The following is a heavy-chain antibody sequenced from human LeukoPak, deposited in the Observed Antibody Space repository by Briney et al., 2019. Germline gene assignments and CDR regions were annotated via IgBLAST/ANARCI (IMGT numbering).Heavy chain of an antibody. V-gene: IGHV3-53*01. Sequence: GGSLRLSCAASGFTVSNTFMSWVRQAPGKGLEWVSVIHTAGSTYYADSVKGRFTISRDNSKNTLYVQMKSLRAEDTAVYYCARVAVAQRGFDYWGQGTLVTVSS. CDR3: ARVAVAQRGFDY. CDR2: IHTAGST. CDR1: GFTVSNTF. J-gene: IGHJ4*02. D-gene: IGHD6-19*01.